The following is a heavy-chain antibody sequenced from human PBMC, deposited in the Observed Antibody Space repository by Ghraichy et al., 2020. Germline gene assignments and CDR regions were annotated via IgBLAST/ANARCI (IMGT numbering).Heavy chain of an antibody. CDR3: AGGRGLQFWSGYYRYHWFDP. D-gene: IGHD3-3*01. J-gene: IGHJ5*02. CDR1: GGSISSYY. Sequence: SETLSLTCTVSGGSISSYYWSWIRQPPGKGLEWIGYIYYSGSTNYNPSLKSRVTISVDTSKNQFSLKLSSVTAADTAVYYCAGGRGLQFWSGYYRYHWFDPWGQGTLVTVSS. V-gene: IGHV4-59*01. CDR2: IYYSGST.